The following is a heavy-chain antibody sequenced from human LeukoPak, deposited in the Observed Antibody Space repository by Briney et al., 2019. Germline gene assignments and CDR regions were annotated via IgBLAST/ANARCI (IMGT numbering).Heavy chain of an antibody. Sequence: ASVKVSCKASGYTFTSYYMHWVRQAPGQGLEWMGIINPSGGSTSYAQKFQGRVTMTRDMSTSTVYMELSSLRSEDTDVYYCARARADIVVVPAATPNWFDPWAREPWSPSPQ. J-gene: IGHJ5*02. CDR3: ARARADIVVVPAATPNWFDP. D-gene: IGHD2-2*02. CDR2: INPSGGST. V-gene: IGHV1-46*01. CDR1: GYTFTSYY.